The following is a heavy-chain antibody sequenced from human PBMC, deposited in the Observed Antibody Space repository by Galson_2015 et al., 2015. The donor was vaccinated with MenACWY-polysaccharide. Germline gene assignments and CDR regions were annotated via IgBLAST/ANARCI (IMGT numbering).Heavy chain of an antibody. CDR2: VSSDGSDK. V-gene: IGHV3-33*01. CDR3: ARAGYYDSSGYYYYFDH. CDR1: GFTFSSHG. J-gene: IGHJ4*02. D-gene: IGHD3-22*01. Sequence: SLRLSCAASGFTFSSHGMPWVRQAPGEGLEWVASVSSDGSDKYYGNSVKGRFTISRDNSKNTIYLEMNSLRAEDTAVYYCARAGYYDSSGYYYYFDHWGQGTLVTVSS.